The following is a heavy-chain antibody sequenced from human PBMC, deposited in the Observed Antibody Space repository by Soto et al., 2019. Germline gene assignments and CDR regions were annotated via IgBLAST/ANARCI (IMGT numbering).Heavy chain of an antibody. CDR3: AREVINYYDRSGYDY. V-gene: IGHV1-18*04. CDR2: ISDYNSNT. CDR1: GYTFTSYG. J-gene: IGHJ4*02. D-gene: IGHD3-22*01. Sequence: QVQLVQSGAEVQKPGASAKVSCKASGYTFTSYGISSGRQAPGQGLEWMGWISDYNSNTNYAQKLHGRVTMTTDTSTRTAYMELRSLRSGDAAVYYCAREVINYYDRSGYDYWGQGTLVTVSS.